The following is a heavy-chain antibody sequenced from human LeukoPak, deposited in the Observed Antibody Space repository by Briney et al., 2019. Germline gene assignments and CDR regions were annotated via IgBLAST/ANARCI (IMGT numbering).Heavy chain of an antibody. V-gene: IGHV3-23*01. CDR3: AKEQQLVLDD. CDR2: ISGSSRTT. J-gene: IGHJ4*02. D-gene: IGHD6-13*01. Sequence: PGGSLRLSCAASGLTFSSYAISWVRQAPGKGLEWVSAISGSSRTTYYAGSVKGRFSISRDNSKNTLYLQMNSLRAEDTAIYFCAKEQQLVLDDWGQGTLVTVSS. CDR1: GLTFSSYA.